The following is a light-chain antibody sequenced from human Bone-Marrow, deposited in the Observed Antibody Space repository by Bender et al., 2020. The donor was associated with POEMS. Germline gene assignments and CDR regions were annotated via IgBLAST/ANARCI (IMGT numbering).Light chain of an antibody. Sequence: AARITCGGNNIGSKNVHWYQQKPGQAPVLVIYRDSNRPSGIPERFSGSNSGNTATLTISRAQAGDEADYYCQVWDSSTGVFGGGTKLTIL. J-gene: IGLJ3*02. CDR3: QVWDSSTGV. V-gene: IGLV3-9*01. CDR2: RDS. CDR1: NIGSKN.